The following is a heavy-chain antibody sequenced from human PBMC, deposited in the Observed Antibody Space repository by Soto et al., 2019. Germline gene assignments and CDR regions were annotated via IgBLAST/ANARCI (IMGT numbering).Heavy chain of an antibody. J-gene: IGHJ6*02. Sequence: GASVKVSCKVSGGAFTNYSLNWVRHAPGQGLEWLGGIIPLHNTSNYSLKFVGRSSVTADISTSTVYMFLSGLTSDDTATYYCASWSNWNPLYYNGMDVWGQGTTVTVSS. CDR1: GGAFTNYS. V-gene: IGHV1-69*08. CDR2: IIPLHNTS. D-gene: IGHD1-20*01. CDR3: ASWSNWNPLYYNGMDV.